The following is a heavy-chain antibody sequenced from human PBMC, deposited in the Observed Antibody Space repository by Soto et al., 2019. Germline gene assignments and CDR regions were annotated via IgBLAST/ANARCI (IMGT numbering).Heavy chain of an antibody. D-gene: IGHD3-3*01. CDR3: ARGYYDFWSGYSDGTYGMDV. J-gene: IGHJ6*02. CDR1: GYTFTSYG. CDR2: ISAYNGNT. Sequence: ASVKVSCKASGYTFTSYGISWVRQAPGQGLEWMGWISAYNGNTNYAQKLQGRVTMTTDTSTSTAYTELRSLRSDDTAVYYCARGYYDFWSGYSDGTYGMDVWGQGTTVTVSS. V-gene: IGHV1-18*04.